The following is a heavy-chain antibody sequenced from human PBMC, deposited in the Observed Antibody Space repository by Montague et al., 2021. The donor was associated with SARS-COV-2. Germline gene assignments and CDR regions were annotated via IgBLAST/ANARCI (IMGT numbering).Heavy chain of an antibody. CDR1: GGSIGTYY. CDR2: IYYTGST. J-gene: IGHJ6*02. CDR3: ARDNYGDWGYYGLDF. D-gene: IGHD3-10*01. Sequence: SETLSLTCTVSGGSIGTYYLNWIRQSPGKGLEWLGYIYYTGSTKYSPSLKNRVTISMDTSRDQLSLRLKSVTAADTAVYYCARDNYGDWGYYGLDFWGQGTPVIVSS. V-gene: IGHV4-59*01.